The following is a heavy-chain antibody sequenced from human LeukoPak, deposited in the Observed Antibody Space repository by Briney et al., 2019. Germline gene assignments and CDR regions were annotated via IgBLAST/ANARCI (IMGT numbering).Heavy chain of an antibody. CDR2: ISGSDDST. Sequence: GGSLRLSCAASGFTFSNYVMSWVRQAPGKGLEWVSGISGSDDSTYYADSVKGRLTISRDNSKNTLYLQMNSLRVEDTAAYYCAKVRAPSGWFNSDYWGQGTLVIVSS. CDR3: AKVRAPSGWFNSDY. D-gene: IGHD6-19*01. V-gene: IGHV3-23*01. J-gene: IGHJ4*02. CDR1: GFTFSNYV.